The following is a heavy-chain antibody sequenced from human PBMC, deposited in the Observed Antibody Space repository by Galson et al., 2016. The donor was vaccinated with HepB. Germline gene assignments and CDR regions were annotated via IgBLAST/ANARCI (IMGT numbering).Heavy chain of an antibody. CDR2: ITSTSSYI. Sequence: SLRLSCAASGFTFSSYNMNWVRQAPGKGLEWVSSITSTSSYIFYADSVRGRFTISRDNANNSLYLQMNSLRVEDTAVYYCAKDLTAAGHTKFDSWGQGILVTVSS. D-gene: IGHD6-13*01. V-gene: IGHV3-21*01. J-gene: IGHJ4*02. CDR3: AKDLTAAGHTKFDS. CDR1: GFTFSSYN.